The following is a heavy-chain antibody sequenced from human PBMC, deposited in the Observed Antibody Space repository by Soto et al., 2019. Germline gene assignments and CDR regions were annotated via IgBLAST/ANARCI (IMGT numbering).Heavy chain of an antibody. CDR1: GGSISRCDYF. D-gene: IGHD3-10*01. CDR2: TQYNGVT. J-gene: IGHJ4*02. V-gene: IGHV4-39*01. CDR3: ARHISFGDIDY. Sequence: QLQLQESGPGLVQPSEALSLTCSVSGGSISRCDYFWGWIRQPPGKGLELIGNTQYNGVTNYNPPLKSRVTISLYTSKNHFSLRLISLTAADTAVYYCARHISFGDIDYLGQGTLVTVSS.